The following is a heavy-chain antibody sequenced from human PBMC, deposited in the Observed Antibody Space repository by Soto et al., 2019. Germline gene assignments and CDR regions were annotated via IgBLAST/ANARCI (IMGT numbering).Heavy chain of an antibody. J-gene: IGHJ6*02. Sequence: EVQLLESGGGLVQPGGSLRLSCAASGFTFSSYAMTWVRQAPGKGLEWVSGISGGGGSTYYADSVKGRFTISRDNSKNTLFLQMNSLRAEDTAVYYCPKDRSTVDYHYGMDVWGQGTTVTVSS. CDR3: PKDRSTVDYHYGMDV. D-gene: IGHD4-17*01. V-gene: IGHV3-23*01. CDR1: GFTFSSYA. CDR2: ISGGGGST.